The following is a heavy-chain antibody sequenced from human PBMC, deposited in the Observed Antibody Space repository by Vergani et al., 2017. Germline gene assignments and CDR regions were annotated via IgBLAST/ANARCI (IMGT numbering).Heavy chain of an antibody. Sequence: EVELVQSGPEMRKPGESLKISCKGSEYSFGNYWIVWLRQMPGKGLEWMGIIYPADSDTRYSPSFQGQVTISADKSISTAFLQWDSLKASDTALYYCARHTTYTDSWGQGTLVTVSS. CDR2: IYPADSDT. CDR3: ARHTTYTDS. CDR1: EYSFGNYW. D-gene: IGHD1-1*01. V-gene: IGHV5-51*01. J-gene: IGHJ4*02.